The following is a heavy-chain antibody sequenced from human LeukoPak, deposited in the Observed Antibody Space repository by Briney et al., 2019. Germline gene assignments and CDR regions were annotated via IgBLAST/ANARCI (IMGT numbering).Heavy chain of an antibody. CDR3: ARVATVTNNGFAP. J-gene: IGHJ5*02. CDR2: INPNSGGT. D-gene: IGHD4-17*01. CDR1: GYTFTGYY. Sequence: ASVKVSCKASGYTFTGYYMHWVRQAPGQGLEWMGWINPNSGGTNYAQKFQGRVTMTRDTSISTAYMELSRLRSDDTAVYYCARVATVTNNGFAPGGQGTRVTVSS. V-gene: IGHV1-2*02.